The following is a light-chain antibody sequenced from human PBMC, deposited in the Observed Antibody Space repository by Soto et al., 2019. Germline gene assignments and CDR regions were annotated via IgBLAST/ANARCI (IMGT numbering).Light chain of an antibody. CDR1: ENLLYSTGYIY. CDR2: LGS. CDR3: MQTLRIPRT. Sequence: DIVMTQSPLSLPVTPGEPASISCRSSENLLYSTGYIYLDWYLKKPGQPPQLLIFLGSNRASGVPDRVSGSGSGTEFTLRISRVETEDVGVDYGMQTLRIPRTFGGETKVELK. J-gene: IGKJ4*01. V-gene: IGKV2-28*01.